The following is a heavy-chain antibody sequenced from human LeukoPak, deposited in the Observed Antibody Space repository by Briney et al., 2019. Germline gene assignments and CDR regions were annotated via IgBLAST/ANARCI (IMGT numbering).Heavy chain of an antibody. CDR2: INEGGNEK. V-gene: IGHV3-7*03. Sequence: GSLRLSCAASGFTFSSYAMSWVRQVPGKGLEWVVNINEGGNEKNYVDSVKGRFTASRDNAQNSLYLQMNSLRVEDTAVYYCARHPNSNWDYWGQGTLVTVSS. CDR3: ARHPNSNWDY. CDR1: GFTFSSYA. D-gene: IGHD6-13*01. J-gene: IGHJ4*02.